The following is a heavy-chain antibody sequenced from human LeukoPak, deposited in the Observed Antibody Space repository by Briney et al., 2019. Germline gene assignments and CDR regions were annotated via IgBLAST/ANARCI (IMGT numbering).Heavy chain of an antibody. V-gene: IGHV3-30*02. D-gene: IGHD3-22*01. CDR1: GFTFSSYG. CDR2: IRYDGSNK. J-gene: IGHJ4*02. CDR3: AKDPASYGGSGYYHVDY. Sequence: PGGSLRLSCAASGFTFSSYGMHWVRQAPGKGLEWVAFIRYDGSNKYYADSVKGRFTISRDNSKNTLYLQMNSLRAEDTAVYYCAKDPASYGGSGYYHVDYWGQGTLVTVSS.